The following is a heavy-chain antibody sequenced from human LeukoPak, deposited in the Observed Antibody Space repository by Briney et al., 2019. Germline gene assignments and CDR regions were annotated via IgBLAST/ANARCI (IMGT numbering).Heavy chain of an antibody. CDR1: GGSISSSSYY. V-gene: IGHV4-39*07. J-gene: IGHJ4*02. CDR2: IYYSGST. Sequence: SETLSLTCTVSGGSISSSSYYWGWIRQPPGKGLEWIGSIYYSGSTYYNPSLKSRVTISVDTSKNQFSLKLSSVTAADTAVYYCARDWAGSYPDYWGQGTLVTVSS. D-gene: IGHD3-10*01. CDR3: ARDWAGSYPDY.